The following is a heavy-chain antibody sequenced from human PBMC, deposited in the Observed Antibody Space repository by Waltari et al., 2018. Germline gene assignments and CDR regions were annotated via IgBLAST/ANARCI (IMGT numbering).Heavy chain of an antibody. CDR1: GCTFSDYG. Sequence: QVHLVESGGGVVQPGGSLRLSGAASGCTFSDYGMHWVRQAPGKGLEWVAFIRYDASDIYYRDSVKGRFTISRDNSKNTLFLQMSSLRAEDTAVYYCAKVGVGLTTWYAFDIWGQGTMVTVSS. J-gene: IGHJ3*02. D-gene: IGHD1-1*01. CDR2: IRYDASDI. V-gene: IGHV3-30*02. CDR3: AKVGVGLTTWYAFDI.